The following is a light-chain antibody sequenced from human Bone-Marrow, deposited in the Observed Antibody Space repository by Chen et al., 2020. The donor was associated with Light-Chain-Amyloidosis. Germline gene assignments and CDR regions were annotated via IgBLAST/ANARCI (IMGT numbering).Light chain of an antibody. J-gene: IGLJ2*01. Sequence: QSVLTQPPSVSGAPGQSVTISCTGSTSNIAAGFGINWYQQLPGIAPKLLISGNNNRPSGVPDRGSGSKSATAASLAIQLLQSEDEGDYYRQAYDSRLGVVVFGGGTKLTVL. CDR3: QAYDSRLGVVV. CDR1: TSNIAAGFG. CDR2: GNN. V-gene: IGLV1-40*01.